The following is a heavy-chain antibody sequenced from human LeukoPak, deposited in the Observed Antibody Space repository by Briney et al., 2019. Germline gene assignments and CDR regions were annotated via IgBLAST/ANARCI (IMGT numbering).Heavy chain of an antibody. CDR3: ARESRLAYTNWFDP. CDR1: GGSISSSSYY. CDR2: IYYSGST. J-gene: IGHJ5*02. V-gene: IGHV4-39*02. Sequence: SETLSLTCTVSGGSISSSSYYWGWIRQPPGKGLEWIGSIYYSGSTYYNPSLKSRVTISVDTSKNQFSLKLSSVTAADTAVYYCARESRLAYTNWFDPWGQGTLVTVSS. D-gene: IGHD3-16*01.